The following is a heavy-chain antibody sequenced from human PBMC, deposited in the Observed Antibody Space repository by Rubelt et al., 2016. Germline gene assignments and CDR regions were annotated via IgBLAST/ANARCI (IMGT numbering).Heavy chain of an antibody. J-gene: IGHJ4*02. V-gene: IGHV1-3*01. D-gene: IGHD3-22*01. CDR1: GYTFTSYA. CDR3: ARYYYDSSSYVYFDY. Sequence: QLQLVQSGAEVKKPGASVKVSCKASGYTFTSYAMHWVRQPPGQRLEWMGWTIPGDGTTNYSQKFQGRVTITRDTSASTAYLGMSSLGVEEAAVYYCARYYYDSSSYVYFDYWGQGTLVTVSS. CDR2: TIPGDGTT.